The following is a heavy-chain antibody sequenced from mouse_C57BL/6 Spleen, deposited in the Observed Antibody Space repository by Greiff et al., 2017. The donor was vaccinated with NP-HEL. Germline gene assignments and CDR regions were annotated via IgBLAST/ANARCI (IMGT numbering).Heavy chain of an antibody. Sequence: QVQLQQPGAELVRPGSSVKLSCKASGYTFTSYWMHWVKQRPIQGLEWIGNIDPSDSETHYSQKFKDKATLTVDKSSSTAYMQLSSLTSEDSAVYYCARGDWDKYFDVWGTGTTVTVSS. CDR2: IDPSDSET. V-gene: IGHV1-52*01. J-gene: IGHJ1*03. CDR3: ARGDWDKYFDV. D-gene: IGHD4-1*01. CDR1: GYTFTSYW.